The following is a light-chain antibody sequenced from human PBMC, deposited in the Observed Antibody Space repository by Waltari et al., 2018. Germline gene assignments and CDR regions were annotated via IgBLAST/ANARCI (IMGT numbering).Light chain of an antibody. J-gene: IGLJ2*01. CDR2: SDN. Sequence: QSVLTQPPSPPGTPGQRVAISCSGSFPNIERNTVNWYQQLPGTAPKLLIYSDNQRPSGVPDRFSGSNSGTSASLAISGLQSEDEADYYCAAWDDSLNGIVFGGGTKLTVL. CDR3: AAWDDSLNGIV. V-gene: IGLV1-44*01. CDR1: FPNIERNT.